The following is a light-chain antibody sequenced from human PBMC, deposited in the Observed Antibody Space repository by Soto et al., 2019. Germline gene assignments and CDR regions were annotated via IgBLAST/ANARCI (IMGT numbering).Light chain of an antibody. V-gene: IGKV1-9*01. Sequence: IQLTQSPSSLAASVGDRVTITCRASQGISSFLAWYQQKPGKAPTLLIYSASTLQSGVPSRFSGSGSGADFTLTISSLQPEDFATYYCQQLNDYPLTFGGGTKVEIK. CDR3: QQLNDYPLT. CDR1: QGISSF. J-gene: IGKJ4*02. CDR2: SAS.